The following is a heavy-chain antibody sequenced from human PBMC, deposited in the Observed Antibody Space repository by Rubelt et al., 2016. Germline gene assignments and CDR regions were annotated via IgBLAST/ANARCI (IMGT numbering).Heavy chain of an antibody. CDR1: GFTFSSYS. CDR2: ISSSSSYI. D-gene: IGHD5-12*01. J-gene: IGHJ6*03. CDR3: ARGVDIVATIGSRGYYYYYMDV. Sequence: GGGLVQPGGSLRLSCAASGFTFSSYSLNWVRQAPGKGLEWVSSISSSSSYIYYADSVKGRFTISRDNAKNSLYLQMNSLRAEDTAVYYCARGVDIVATIGSRGYYYYYMDVWGKGTTVTVSS. V-gene: IGHV3-21*01.